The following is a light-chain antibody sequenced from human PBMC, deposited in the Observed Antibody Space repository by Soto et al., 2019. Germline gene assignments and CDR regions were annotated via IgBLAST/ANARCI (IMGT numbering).Light chain of an antibody. V-gene: IGKV3-11*01. Sequence: EVVLTQSPAMLSLSPGETATLSCRAGQPIRNDLGWYQQRPGQAPRLLIYGASNRATGIPDRFSGSGSGTDFTLTITRLAPEDFAIYYCQQRAVWPLSFGGGTKVEIK. CDR1: QPIRND. J-gene: IGKJ4*01. CDR3: QQRAVWPLS. CDR2: GAS.